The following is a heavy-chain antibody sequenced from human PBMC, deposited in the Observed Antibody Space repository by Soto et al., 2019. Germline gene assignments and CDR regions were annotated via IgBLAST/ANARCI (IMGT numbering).Heavy chain of an antibody. CDR2: ISPYSGTT. V-gene: IGHV1-18*01. J-gene: IGHJ6*02. D-gene: IGHD3-16*01. CDR3: AMVDNYVTPTPQDV. Sequence: QVQLVQSGDEVRKPGSSVKVSCKASGYIFVNYGIAWVRQAPGQGLEWMGWISPYSGTTHYASKVQGRLTMTTDTSTSTAYMDLGRLTSDDTAVYYCAMVDNYVTPTPQDVWGHGTTVTVSS. CDR1: GYIFVNYG.